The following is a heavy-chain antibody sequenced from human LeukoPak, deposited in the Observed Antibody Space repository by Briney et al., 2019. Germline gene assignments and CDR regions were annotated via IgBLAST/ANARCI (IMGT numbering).Heavy chain of an antibody. Sequence: GEALKISFKGSRYRFTSYWIGWGRQMPGKGLEWMGIIYPGDSDTRYSPSFQGQVIISADKSISTAYLQWSSLKASDTAMYYCARWRRDYDSSGYYYGMDVWGQGTTVTVSS. J-gene: IGHJ6*02. CDR3: ARWRRDYDSSGYYYGMDV. CDR2: IYPGDSDT. CDR1: RYRFTSYW. V-gene: IGHV5-51*01. D-gene: IGHD3-22*01.